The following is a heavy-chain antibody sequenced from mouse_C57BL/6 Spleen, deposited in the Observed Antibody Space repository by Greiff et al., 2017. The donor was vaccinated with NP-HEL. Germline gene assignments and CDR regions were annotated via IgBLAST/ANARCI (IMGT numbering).Heavy chain of an antibody. CDR3: AGGGLGGFAY. CDR1: GYTFTDYY. J-gene: IGHJ3*01. V-gene: IGHV1-26*01. Sequence: EVQLQQSGPELVKPGASVKISCKASGYTFTDYYMNWVKQSHGKSLEWIGDINPNNGGTSYNQKFKGKATLTVDKSSSTAYMELRSLTSEDSAVYYCAGGGLGGFAYWGQGTLVTVSA. CDR2: INPNNGGT. D-gene: IGHD4-1*01.